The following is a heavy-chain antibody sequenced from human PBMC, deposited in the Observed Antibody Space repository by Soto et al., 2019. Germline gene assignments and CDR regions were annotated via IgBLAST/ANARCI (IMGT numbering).Heavy chain of an antibody. CDR3: ASGQASYDSSGNGAFDI. Sequence: TLYIACTFSSGSISSGVYYWSWIRQHPGKGLEWIGYIYYSGSTYYNPSLKSRVTISVDSSKNQFSLKLRSVTAADTAVYYCASGQASYDSSGNGAFDIWGQGTLVTVSS. V-gene: IGHV4-31*03. CDR1: SGSISSGVYY. D-gene: IGHD3-22*01. J-gene: IGHJ3*02. CDR2: IYYSGST.